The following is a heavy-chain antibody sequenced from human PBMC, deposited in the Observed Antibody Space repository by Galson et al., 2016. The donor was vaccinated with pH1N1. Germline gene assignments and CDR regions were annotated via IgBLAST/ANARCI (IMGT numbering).Heavy chain of an antibody. CDR2: VSGTGTT. D-gene: IGHD3-3*01. V-gene: IGHV4-61*02. J-gene: IGHJ5*01. Sequence: TLSLTCTVSGGSISSDSDYWTWIRQPAGKGLEWIGRVSGTGTTNYNPSLKSRVTISIDTSKNQFSLKMASVTAADTAVYFCARESLEWLIISGHRVELNGFNSWGQGTLVTVSS. CDR1: GGSISSDSDY. CDR3: ARESLEWLIISGHRVELNGFNS.